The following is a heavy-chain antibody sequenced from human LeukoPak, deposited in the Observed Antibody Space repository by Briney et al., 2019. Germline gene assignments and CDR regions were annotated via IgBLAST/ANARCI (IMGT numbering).Heavy chain of an antibody. J-gene: IGHJ4*02. CDR2: IYYSGST. Sequence: ETXXLXCXVXXGXXSXGSXXWSWIRQPPGKGLXXIGYIYYSGSTNYNPSLKSRVTISVDTSKNQFSLKLSSVTAADTAVYYCARASRVGIVGATTYYFDYWGQGTLVTVSS. V-gene: IGHV4-61*01. CDR3: ARASRVGIVGATTYYFDY. D-gene: IGHD1-26*01. CDR1: XGXXSXGSXX.